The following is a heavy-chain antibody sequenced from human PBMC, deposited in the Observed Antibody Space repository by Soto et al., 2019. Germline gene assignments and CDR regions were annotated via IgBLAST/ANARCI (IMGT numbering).Heavy chain of an antibody. D-gene: IGHD3-10*01. Sequence: EVQMVESGGDLVQPGGSLRLSCVVSGFSFRIYSMNWVRQAPGKGLEWISYISSDRGTIYYADSLKGRLTISRDNGKNSMYLQMNSLTDEDTAVYYCARGRLWSLDFWGQGTLVTVSS. CDR1: GFSFRIYS. V-gene: IGHV3-48*02. J-gene: IGHJ4*02. CDR3: ARGRLWSLDF. CDR2: ISSDRGTI.